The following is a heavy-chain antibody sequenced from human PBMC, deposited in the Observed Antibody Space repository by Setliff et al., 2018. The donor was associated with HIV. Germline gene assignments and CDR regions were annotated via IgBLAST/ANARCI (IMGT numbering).Heavy chain of an antibody. V-gene: IGHV1-69*06. CDR2: IIPVFGTA. J-gene: IGHJ6*03. Sequence: GASVKVSCKASGGTFSDSAINWVRQAPGQGLEWMGRIIPVFGTANYAPKFPDRVTITADKSTSTAYLELSSLRSDDTAVYYCAKEVATTYYYRYMDVWGQGTMVTVSS. D-gene: IGHD5-12*01. CDR1: GGTFSDSA. CDR3: AKEVATTYYYRYMDV.